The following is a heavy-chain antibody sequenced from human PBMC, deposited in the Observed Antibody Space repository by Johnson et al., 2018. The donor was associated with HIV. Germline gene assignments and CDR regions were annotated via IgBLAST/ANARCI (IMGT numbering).Heavy chain of an antibody. J-gene: IGHJ3*02. Sequence: QVQLVESGGGVVQPGGSLRLSCAASGFTFSSYGMHWVRQAPGKGLEWVAFIRYDGSNKYYADSVKGRFTISRENSKNTLSLQMNSLRAEDKAVYYCGSEFVGYNGFDIWGQGTMVTVSA. V-gene: IGHV3-30*02. CDR1: GFTFSSYG. CDR3: GSEFVGYNGFDI. D-gene: IGHD5-24*01. CDR2: IRYDGSNK.